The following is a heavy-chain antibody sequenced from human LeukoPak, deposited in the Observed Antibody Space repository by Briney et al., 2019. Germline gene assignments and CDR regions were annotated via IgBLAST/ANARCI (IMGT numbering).Heavy chain of an antibody. V-gene: IGHV3-23*01. D-gene: IGHD3-16*02. CDR2: ISGSGDYT. Sequence: PGGSLRLSCAASGFTFSSYAMTWVRQAPGKGLEWVSSISGSGDYTNYADSVKGRFTISRDNSKNTLYLQMNSLRAEDTAVYYCARESVNAFDIWGQGTMVTVSS. CDR3: ARESVNAFDI. CDR1: GFTFSSYA. J-gene: IGHJ3*02.